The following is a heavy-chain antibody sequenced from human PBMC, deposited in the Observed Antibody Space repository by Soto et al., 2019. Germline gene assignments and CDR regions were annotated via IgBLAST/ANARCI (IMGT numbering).Heavy chain of an antibody. CDR2: AHSSGGT. J-gene: IGHJ4*02. D-gene: IGHD1-26*01. V-gene: IGHV4-39*02. CDR3: AKLKVGATRDTDVDS. Sequence: PSETLSLTCTVSGVFISSGSYFWGWIRQPPGKGLEWIGSAHSSGGTYYNPSLKSRLTISVDKSKNNFSLRLNSVTAADTAVYYCAKLKVGATRDTDVDSWRQGKLVTVSS. CDR1: GVFISSGSYF.